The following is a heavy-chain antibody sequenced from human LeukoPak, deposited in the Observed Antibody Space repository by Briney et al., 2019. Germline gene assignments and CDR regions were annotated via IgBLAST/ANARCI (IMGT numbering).Heavy chain of an antibody. CDR3: AREATDRWLQYAFDY. J-gene: IGHJ4*02. Sequence: GGSLRLSCVVSGFTFSDRFMSWVRQAPGKGLEWVSVIYSGGSTYYADSVKGRFTISRHNFKNTLYLQMNSLRAEDTAVYYCAREATDRWLQYAFDYWGQGTLVTVSS. CDR1: GFTFSDRF. V-gene: IGHV3-53*04. CDR2: IYSGGST. D-gene: IGHD5-24*01.